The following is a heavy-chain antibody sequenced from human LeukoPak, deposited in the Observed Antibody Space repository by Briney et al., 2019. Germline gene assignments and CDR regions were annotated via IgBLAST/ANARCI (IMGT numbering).Heavy chain of an antibody. V-gene: IGHV1-46*01. J-gene: IGHJ6*02. CDR3: ATVGIAVAGRRFNYYYYGMDV. CDR1: GYTFTSYY. CDR2: INPSGGST. Sequence: ASVKVSCKASGYTFTSYYMHWVRQAPGQGLEWMGIINPSGGSTSYAQKFQGRVTMTEDTSTDTAYMELSSLRSEDTAVYYCATVGIAVAGRRFNYYYYGMDVWGQGTTVTVSS. D-gene: IGHD6-19*01.